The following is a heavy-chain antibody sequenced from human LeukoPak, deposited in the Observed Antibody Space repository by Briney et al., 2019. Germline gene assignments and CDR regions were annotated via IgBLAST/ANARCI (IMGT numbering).Heavy chain of an antibody. CDR3: AKDMITFGGVIAKSAFDI. CDR2: ISGSGAST. D-gene: IGHD3-16*02. V-gene: IGHV3-23*01. CDR1: RFSFSTYA. J-gene: IGHJ3*02. Sequence: GGSLRLSCAASRFSFSTYAMSWVRQAPGKGLEWVSTISGSGASTFYTDSVKGRFTISRDNSKNILYLEMNSLRAEDTAVYYYAKDMITFGGVIAKSAFDIWGQGTLVTVSS.